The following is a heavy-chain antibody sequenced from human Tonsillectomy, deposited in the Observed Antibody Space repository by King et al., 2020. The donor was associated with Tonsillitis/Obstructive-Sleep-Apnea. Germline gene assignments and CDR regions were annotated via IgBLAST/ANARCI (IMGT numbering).Heavy chain of an antibody. CDR1: GGTFSSYA. CDR2: IIPIFGKA. J-gene: IGHJ4*02. D-gene: IGHD2-15*01. V-gene: IGHV1-69*01. Sequence: QLVQSGAEVKKPGSSVKVSCKASGGTFSSYAISWVRQAPGQGLEWMGGIIPIFGKANYAQKFQGRVTITADESTGPAYMELSSLRSEDTAVYYCVQRYCSGGSCALDYWGQGTLVTVSS. CDR3: VQRYCSGGSCALDY.